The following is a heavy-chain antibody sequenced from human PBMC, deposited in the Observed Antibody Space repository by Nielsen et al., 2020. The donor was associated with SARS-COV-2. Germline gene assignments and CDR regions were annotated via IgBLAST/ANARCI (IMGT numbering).Heavy chain of an antibody. J-gene: IGHJ1*01. D-gene: IGHD6-19*01. CDR1: GFTFSSYA. Sequence: GGSLRLSCAASGFTFSSYAMSWVRQAPGKGLEWVSAISGSGGRTYYADSVKGRFTISRDKSKNTLYVLMNSLRAEDTAVYYRAKMSPPGIAVGTAEYFQHWGQGTLVTVSS. V-gene: IGHV3-23*01. CDR2: ISGSGGRT. CDR3: AKMSPPGIAVGTAEYFQH.